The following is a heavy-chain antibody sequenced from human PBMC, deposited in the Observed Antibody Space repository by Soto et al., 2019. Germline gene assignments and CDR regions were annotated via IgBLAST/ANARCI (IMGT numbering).Heavy chain of an antibody. D-gene: IGHD3-10*01. Sequence: ASVKVSCKASGYTFTSYAMHWVRQAPGQRLEWMGWFNALNGNTKYSQKSQSRVTSTRDTSASTDYMEPSSLRCEDTAVYYFARDPMKFYGGNYGSRFLWYGMDVRCKGTTCTVAS. V-gene: IGHV1-3*01. CDR2: FNALNGNT. CDR1: GYTFTSYA. J-gene: IGHJ6*04. CDR3: ARDPMKFYGGNYGSRFLWYGMDV.